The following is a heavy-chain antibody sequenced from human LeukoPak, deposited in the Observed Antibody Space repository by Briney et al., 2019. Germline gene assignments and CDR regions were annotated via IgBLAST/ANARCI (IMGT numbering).Heavy chain of an antibody. V-gene: IGHV3-74*01. CDR3: ASDGYNGWGLVY. CDR2: INSDGSST. D-gene: IGHD5-24*01. J-gene: IGHJ4*02. Sequence: GGSLRLSCAASGFTFSSYWMHWVRQAPGKGVVWVSRINSDGSSTTYADSVKGRFTISRDNAKNTLYLQMNSLRAKDTAVYYCASDGYNGWGLVYWGQGTLVTVSS. CDR1: GFTFSSYW.